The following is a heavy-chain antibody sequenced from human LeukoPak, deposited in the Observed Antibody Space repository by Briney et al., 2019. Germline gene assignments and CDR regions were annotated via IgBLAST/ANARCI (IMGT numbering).Heavy chain of an antibody. CDR2: INTDGSST. CDR1: GFTFSSYY. Sequence: GGSLRLSCAASGFTFSSYYMYWVRQAPGKGLVWVSRINTDGSSTSHADAVKGRFTISRDNAKNTLYLQMNSLRAEDTAVYYCVSYNWNYPDYWGQGTLVTVSS. V-gene: IGHV3-74*01. J-gene: IGHJ4*02. CDR3: VSYNWNYPDY. D-gene: IGHD1-7*01.